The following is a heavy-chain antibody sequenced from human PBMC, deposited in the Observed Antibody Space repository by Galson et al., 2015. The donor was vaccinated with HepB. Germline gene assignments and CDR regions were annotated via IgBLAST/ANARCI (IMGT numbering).Heavy chain of an antibody. CDR1: GFTFSSYA. D-gene: IGHD2-2*01. CDR3: ARVVVPAAREAPWKYGMDV. Sequence: SLRLSCAASGFTFSSYAMHWVRQAPGKGLEWVAVISYDGSNKYYAGSVKGRFTISRDNSKNTLYLQMNSLRAEDTAVYYCARVVVPAAREAPWKYGMDVWGQGTTVTVSS. V-gene: IGHV3-30-3*01. CDR2: ISYDGSNK. J-gene: IGHJ6*02.